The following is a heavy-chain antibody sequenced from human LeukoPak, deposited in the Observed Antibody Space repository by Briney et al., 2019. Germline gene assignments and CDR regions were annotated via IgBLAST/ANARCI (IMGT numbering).Heavy chain of an antibody. CDR2: IYYSGST. Sequence: SETLSVTCTVSGGSISSHYWSWIRQPPGKGLEWIGYIYYSGSTNYNPSLKSRVTISVDTSKNQFSLKLSSVTAADTAVYYCARAYYDFWSGYYPHYYYYMDVWGKGTTVTVSS. V-gene: IGHV4-59*11. CDR1: GGSISSHY. J-gene: IGHJ6*03. CDR3: ARAYYDFWSGYYPHYYYYMDV. D-gene: IGHD3-3*01.